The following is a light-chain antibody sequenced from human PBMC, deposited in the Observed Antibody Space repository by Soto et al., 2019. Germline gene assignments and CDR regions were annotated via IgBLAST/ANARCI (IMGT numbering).Light chain of an antibody. V-gene: IGLV1-47*01. CDR1: SSNLGSKY. CDR2: RNN. Sequence: QSVLTQPPSASGTPGQRVPIPCSGSSSNLGSKYEYWYQQLPGTAPKLLMYRNNQRPSGVPDRFSGSKSGTSASLAISGLRSEDEADYYCAAWDAGVSGPAFGGGTKLTVL. J-gene: IGLJ2*01. CDR3: AAWDAGVSGPA.